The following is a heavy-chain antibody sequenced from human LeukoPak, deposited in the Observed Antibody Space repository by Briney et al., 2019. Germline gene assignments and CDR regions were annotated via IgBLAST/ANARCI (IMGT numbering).Heavy chain of an antibody. J-gene: IGHJ3*01. V-gene: IGHV3-23*01. CDR1: GFIFNNYA. Sequence: GGSLRLSCAAPGFIFNNYAMNWVRQAPGKGLEWVSYIRGGGSNTRYSDSVKGRFIISRDNSKNILYLQMNSLRAEDTAIYYCAKCSASYSNDAFDVWGRGTMVTVSS. CDR3: AKCSASYSNDAFDV. CDR2: IRGGGSNT. D-gene: IGHD3-10*02.